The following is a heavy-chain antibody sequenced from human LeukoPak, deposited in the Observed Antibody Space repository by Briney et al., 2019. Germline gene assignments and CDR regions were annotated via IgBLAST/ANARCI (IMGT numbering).Heavy chain of an antibody. V-gene: IGHV4-34*01. CDR1: GGSFSGYY. CDR3: ARDLILGCSSTSCYADPI. CDR2: INHIGGP. D-gene: IGHD2-2*01. Sequence: PSQTLSLTCAVYGGSFSGYYWSWIRQPPGKWLEWIGEINHIGGPNYHPSLKSRVTMSVDTSKNQFSLKLSSVTAADTAVYYCARDLILGCSSTSCYADPIWGQGTMVTVSS. J-gene: IGHJ3*02.